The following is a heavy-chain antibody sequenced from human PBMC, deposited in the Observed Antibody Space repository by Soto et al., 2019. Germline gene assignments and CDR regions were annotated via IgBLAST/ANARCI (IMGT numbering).Heavy chain of an antibody. CDR2: ISSSSSTI. D-gene: IGHD2-2*03. Sequence: EVQLVESGGGLVQPGGSLRLSCAASGFTFSSYSMNWVRQAPGKGLEWVSYISSSSSTIYYADSVKGRFTISRDNAKNSLYLQMNSLRDEDTAVYYCASGYCSSTSCPEYFQHWGQGTLVTVSS. V-gene: IGHV3-48*02. CDR1: GFTFSSYS. J-gene: IGHJ1*01. CDR3: ASGYCSSTSCPEYFQH.